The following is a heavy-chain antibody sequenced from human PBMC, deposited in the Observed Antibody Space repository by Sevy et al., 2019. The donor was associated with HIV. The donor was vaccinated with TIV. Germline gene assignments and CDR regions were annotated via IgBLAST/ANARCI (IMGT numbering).Heavy chain of an antibody. CDR2: IEQDGSEK. CDR1: GFTFSSYW. Sequence: GGSLRLSCAASGFTFSSYWMSWVRQAPGKGLEWVANIEQDGSEKYYVDSVKGRFTISRDNAKNSLYLQMNSLRAEDTPVSYCARGEGYCSGGSCYAWGAFDIWGQGTMVTVSS. V-gene: IGHV3-7*03. CDR3: ARGEGYCSGGSCYAWGAFDI. D-gene: IGHD2-15*01. J-gene: IGHJ3*02.